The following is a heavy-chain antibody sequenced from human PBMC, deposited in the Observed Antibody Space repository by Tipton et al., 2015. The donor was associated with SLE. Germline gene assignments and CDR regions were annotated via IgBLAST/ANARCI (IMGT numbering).Heavy chain of an antibody. Sequence: TLSLTCTVSGGYISSHYWSWIRQPPGKGLEWIGYISYSGSTNYNPSLKSRVTISVDTSKNQFSLKLSSVTATDTAVYYCARERIAAAGTFDYWGQGTLVTVSS. CDR1: GGYISSHY. V-gene: IGHV4-59*11. D-gene: IGHD6-13*01. CDR3: ARERIAAAGTFDY. J-gene: IGHJ4*02. CDR2: ISYSGST.